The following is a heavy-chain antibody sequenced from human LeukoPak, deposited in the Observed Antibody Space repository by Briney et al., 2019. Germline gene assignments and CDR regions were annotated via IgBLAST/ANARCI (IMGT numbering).Heavy chain of an antibody. CDR1: GGTFSSYG. CDR3: ARVLQEDGSGHHYYYYYMDV. CDR2: MNPNSGNT. J-gene: IGHJ6*03. V-gene: IGHV1-8*01. Sequence: ASVKVSCKASGGTFSSYGIAWVRQATGQGLEWMGWMNPNSGNTGYAQKFQGRVTMTRNTSISTAYMELSSLRSEDTAVYYCARVLQEDGSGHHYYYYYMDVWGKGTTVTISS. D-gene: IGHD3-10*01.